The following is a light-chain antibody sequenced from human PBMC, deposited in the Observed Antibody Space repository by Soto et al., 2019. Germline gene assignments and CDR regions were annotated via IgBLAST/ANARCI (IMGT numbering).Light chain of an antibody. CDR3: SSYTTSSTLV. J-gene: IGLJ1*01. Sequence: QSVLTEPASVSAAPGQSITRSCTVTGRDIGGYNYVSWYQQHPNKAPKLMIYEVNNRPSGVSDRFSGSKSGNTASLTISGLRPEDEADYYCSSYTTSSTLVFGTGTKVTVL. CDR1: GRDIGGYNY. V-gene: IGLV2-14*01. CDR2: EVN.